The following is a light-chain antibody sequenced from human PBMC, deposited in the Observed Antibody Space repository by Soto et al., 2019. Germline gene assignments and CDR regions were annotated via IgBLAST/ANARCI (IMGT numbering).Light chain of an antibody. Sequence: EIVFTQSPGTLSLPPGESATLSCRASQSVTSSYLAWYQQKPGQAPRLLIYGASSRATGIPDRFSGSGSGTDSTLTISRLEPEDFAVYYCQQYGSSPWTLGQGTKVDI. J-gene: IGKJ1*01. CDR3: QQYGSSPWT. CDR1: QSVTSSY. CDR2: GAS. V-gene: IGKV3-20*01.